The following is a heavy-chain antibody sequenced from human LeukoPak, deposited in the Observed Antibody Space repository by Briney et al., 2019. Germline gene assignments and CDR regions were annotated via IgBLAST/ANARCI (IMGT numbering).Heavy chain of an antibody. V-gene: IGHV1-2*02. D-gene: IGHD4-23*01. Sequence: GASVKISCKASGYTFTGYYMHWGRQAPGQELEWMGWINPNSGGTNYAQKFQGRVTMTRDTSISTAYMELSRLRSDDTAVYYCARDWGPVTRVGYYYMDVWGKGTTVTVSS. CDR2: INPNSGGT. CDR1: GYTFTGYY. J-gene: IGHJ6*03. CDR3: ARDWGPVTRVGYYYMDV.